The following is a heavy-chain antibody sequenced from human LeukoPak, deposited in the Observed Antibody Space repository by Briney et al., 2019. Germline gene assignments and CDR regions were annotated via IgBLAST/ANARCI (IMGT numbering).Heavy chain of an antibody. D-gene: IGHD3-3*01. V-gene: IGHV4-59*01. CDR1: GGSISSYY. Sequence: SETLSLTCTVSGGSISSYYWSWIRQPPGKGLEWIGYIYYSGSTNYNPSLKSRVTISVDTSKNQFSLKLSSVTAADTAVYYCARSHYDFWSGSGAFDIWGQGTMVTVSS. CDR2: IYYSGST. CDR3: ARSHYDFWSGSGAFDI. J-gene: IGHJ3*02.